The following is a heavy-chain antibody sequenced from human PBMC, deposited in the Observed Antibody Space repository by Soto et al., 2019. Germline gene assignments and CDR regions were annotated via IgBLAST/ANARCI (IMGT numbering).Heavy chain of an antibody. V-gene: IGHV1-18*01. J-gene: IGHJ5*02. Sequence: ASVKVSCKASGYTFTSYGISWVRQAPGQGLEWMGWISAYNGNTNYAQKLQGRVTMTTDTSTSTAYMELRSLRSDDTAVYYCARASNAYIWGSYSHWFDPWGQGTLVTVSS. CDR2: ISAYNGNT. D-gene: IGHD3-16*01. CDR1: GYTFTSYG. CDR3: ARASNAYIWGSYSHWFDP.